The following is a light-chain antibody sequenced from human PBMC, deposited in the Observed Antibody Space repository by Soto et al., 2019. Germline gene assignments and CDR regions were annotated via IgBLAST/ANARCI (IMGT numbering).Light chain of an antibody. Sequence: DIQMTQSPSTLSGSVGDRVTITCRASQTISSWLAWYQQKPGKAPKLVIHKASTFKSGVPSRFSGSGSGTEFTLTISSLQPDDFATYYCQHYNSYSEAFGQGTKVELK. CDR1: QTISSW. CDR3: QHYNSYSEA. J-gene: IGKJ1*01. V-gene: IGKV1-5*03. CDR2: KAS.